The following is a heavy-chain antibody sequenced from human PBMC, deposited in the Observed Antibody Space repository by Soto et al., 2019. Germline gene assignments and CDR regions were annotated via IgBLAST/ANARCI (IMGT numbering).Heavy chain of an antibody. CDR1: GYTFTGYY. D-gene: IGHD6-13*01. J-gene: IGHJ3*02. CDR3: ARDPVGIAAAGGAFDI. CDR2: INPNSGGT. Sequence: ASVKVSCKASGYTFTGYYMHWVRQAPGQGLEWMGWINPNSGGTNYAQKFQGRVTMTRDTSISTAYMELSRLRSDDTAVYYCARDPVGIAAAGGAFDIWGQGTMVTVSS. V-gene: IGHV1-2*02.